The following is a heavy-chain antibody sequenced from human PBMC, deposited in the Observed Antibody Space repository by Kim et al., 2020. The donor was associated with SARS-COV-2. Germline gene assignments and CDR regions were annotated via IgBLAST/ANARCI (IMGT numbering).Heavy chain of an antibody. CDR1: GFTFSSYS. D-gene: IGHD3-10*01. CDR3: ARYPVSGSYYNVYYYYGMDV. J-gene: IGHJ6*02. V-gene: IGHV3-48*02. CDR2: ISSSSTI. Sequence: GGSLRLSCAASGFTFSSYSMNWVRQAPGKGLEWVSYISSSSTIYYADSVKGRFTISRDNAKNSLYLQMNSLRDEDTAVYYCARYPVSGSYYNVYYYYGMDVWGQGTTVTVSS.